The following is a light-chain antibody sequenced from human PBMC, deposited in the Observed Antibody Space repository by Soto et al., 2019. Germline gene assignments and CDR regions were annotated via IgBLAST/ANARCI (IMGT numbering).Light chain of an antibody. V-gene: IGKV1-39*01. CDR1: QSISIW. CDR2: DAS. CDR3: QQSYSTPPWT. Sequence: DIHRTHSPSTLSASVLYRVTITCRSRQSISIWLAWYQQKPGKAPKLLICDASSLQSGVPSRFSGSGSGTDFTLTISNLQPEDFATYSCQQSYSTPPWTFGQGTKVDIK. J-gene: IGKJ1*01.